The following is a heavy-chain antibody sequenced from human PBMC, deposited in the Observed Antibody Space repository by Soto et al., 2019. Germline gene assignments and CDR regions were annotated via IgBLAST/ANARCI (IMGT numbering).Heavy chain of an antibody. CDR2: ISYDGSNK. D-gene: IGHD5-18*01. J-gene: IGHJ4*02. Sequence: QVQLVESGGGVVQPGRSLRLSCAASGLTFSSYGMHWVRQAPGKGQEWVAVISYDGSNKYYADSVKGRFTISRDNSKNTLYLQMNSLRAEDTAVYYCAATWDGYSYGDGVYYFDYWGQGTLVTVSS. CDR3: AATWDGYSYGDGVYYFDY. CDR1: GLTFSSYG. V-gene: IGHV3-30*03.